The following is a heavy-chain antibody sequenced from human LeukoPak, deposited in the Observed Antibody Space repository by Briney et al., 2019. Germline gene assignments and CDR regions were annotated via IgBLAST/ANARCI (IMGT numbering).Heavy chain of an antibody. V-gene: IGHV1-18*01. J-gene: IGHJ4*02. CDR2: ISAYNGNT. CDR3: ARENNMIAVAAYFDY. D-gene: IGHD6-19*01. Sequence: ASVKVSCKASGYTFTSYGISWVRQAPGQGLEWMGWISAYNGNTNYAQKLQGRVTMTTDTSTSTAYMELRSLRSDDTAVYYCARENNMIAVAAYFDYWGQGTLVTVSS. CDR1: GYTFTSYG.